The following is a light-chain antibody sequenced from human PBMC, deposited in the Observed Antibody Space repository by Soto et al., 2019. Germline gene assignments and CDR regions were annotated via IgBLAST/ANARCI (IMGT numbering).Light chain of an antibody. Sequence: DIQMTQSPSSLSASVGDRVTITCQASQDISNYLNWYQQKPGKAPKLLIYDASNLETGVPSRFSRSGSVTDFTFTISSLQPEDIATYYCQQYDNLPLTFGGGTKVEIK. CDR3: QQYDNLPLT. V-gene: IGKV1-33*01. CDR1: QDISNY. J-gene: IGKJ4*01. CDR2: DAS.